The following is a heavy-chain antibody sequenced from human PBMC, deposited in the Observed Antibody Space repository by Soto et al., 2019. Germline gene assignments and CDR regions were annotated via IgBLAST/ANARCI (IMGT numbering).Heavy chain of an antibody. CDR1: GYSISSGYY. CDR3: AREVEMATIPNWFAT. V-gene: IGHV4-38-2*02. CDR2: IYHSGST. D-gene: IGHD5-12*01. J-gene: IGHJ5*02. Sequence: PSKTLSLTCAVSGYSISSGYYWGWIRQPPGKGLEWVGSIYHSGSTYYNPSLKSRVTISVDTSKNQFSLKLSSVTAADTAVYYCAREVEMATIPNWFATLGKGTRVTVS.